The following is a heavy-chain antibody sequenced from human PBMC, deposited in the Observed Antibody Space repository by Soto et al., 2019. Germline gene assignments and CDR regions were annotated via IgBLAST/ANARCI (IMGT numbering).Heavy chain of an antibody. CDR3: ARDYSILNTAMVTWFDP. CDR1: GGTFSGYA. CDR2: IIPIFGTA. D-gene: IGHD5-18*01. J-gene: IGHJ5*02. V-gene: IGHV1-69*13. Sequence: GASVKVSCKASGGTFSGYAISWVRQAPGQGLEWMGGIIPIFGTANYAQKFQGRVTITADESTSTAYMELSSLRSEDTAVYYCARDYSILNTAMVTWFDPWGQGTLVTVSS.